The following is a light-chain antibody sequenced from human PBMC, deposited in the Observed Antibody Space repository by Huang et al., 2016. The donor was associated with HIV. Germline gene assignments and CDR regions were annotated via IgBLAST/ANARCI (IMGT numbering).Light chain of an antibody. CDR3: QQYNNWPRT. CDR2: GAS. J-gene: IGKJ3*01. CDR1: QSVTGN. Sequence: VLPQSPAPLSVSPGARAPLSCRASQSVTGNLAWYPQKPGQAPRLLLYGASTRATGNAARFNASGSGTEFTLTINSLQSEDFAVYYCQQYNNWPRTFGPGTKVDVK. V-gene: IGKV3-15*01.